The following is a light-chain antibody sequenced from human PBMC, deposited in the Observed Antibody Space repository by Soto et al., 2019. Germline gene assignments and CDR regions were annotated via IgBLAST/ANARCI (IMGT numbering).Light chain of an antibody. CDR2: DVS. Sequence: QSALTLTASVSGSPGQSITISCTGTSSDVGGYNYVSWYQQHPGKAPKLMIYDVSNRPSGVSNRFSGSKSGNTASLTISGLQAEDEADYYCSSYTSGSTYVFGTGTKLTVL. CDR3: SSYTSGSTYV. CDR1: SSDVGGYNY. J-gene: IGLJ1*01. V-gene: IGLV2-14*01.